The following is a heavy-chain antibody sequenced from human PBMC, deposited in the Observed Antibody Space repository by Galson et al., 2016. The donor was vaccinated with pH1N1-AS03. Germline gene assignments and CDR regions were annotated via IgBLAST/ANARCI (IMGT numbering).Heavy chain of an antibody. CDR3: ARVVAGRPFLIDY. CDR1: GYNFVTYG. J-gene: IGHJ4*02. D-gene: IGHD6-6*01. V-gene: IGHV1-18*01. Sequence: SVKVSCKASGYNFVTYGITWVRQGPGQGLEWMGWINPYSTNTNYAKKVQDRVTMTADTSTTTAHLDLRNLASDDTAGYYCARVVAGRPFLIDYWGQGTLVIVSS. CDR2: INPYSTNT.